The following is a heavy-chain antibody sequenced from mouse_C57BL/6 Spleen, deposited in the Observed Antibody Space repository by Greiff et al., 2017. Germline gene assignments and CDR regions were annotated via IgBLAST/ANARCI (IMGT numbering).Heavy chain of an antibody. CDR3: ARSRDQDGHSQGAMDY. D-gene: IGHD2-3*01. V-gene: IGHV1-59*01. Sequence: QVQLQQPGAELVRPGTSVKLSCKASGYTFTSYWMHWVKQRPGQGLEWIGVIDPSDSYTNYNQKFKGKATLTVDTSSSTAYMQLSSLTSEDSAVYYCARSRDQDGHSQGAMDYWGQGTSVTVSS. CDR1: GYTFTSYW. CDR2: IDPSDSYT. J-gene: IGHJ4*01.